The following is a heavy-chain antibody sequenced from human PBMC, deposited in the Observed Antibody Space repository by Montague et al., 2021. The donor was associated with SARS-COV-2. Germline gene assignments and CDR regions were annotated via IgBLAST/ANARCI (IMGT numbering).Heavy chain of an antibody. CDR2: TYLSGFT. D-gene: IGHD3-22*01. CDR1: DVSLSSSTW. J-gene: IGHJ4*02. Sequence: SETLSLTCVVSDVSLSSSTWWSWVRQSPGKGLEWVGETYLSGFTQYNPSVKSRVTISLDDSRSQFSLELTSVTAADTAIYYCARAGGFDNSGYVGRLRTYYFDYWGQGLLVTVSS. V-gene: IGHV4-4*02. CDR3: ARAGGFDNSGYVGRLRTYYFDY.